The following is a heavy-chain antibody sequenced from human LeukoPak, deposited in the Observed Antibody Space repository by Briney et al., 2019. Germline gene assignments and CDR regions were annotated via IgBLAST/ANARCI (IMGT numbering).Heavy chain of an antibody. CDR3: AKGVGRTSGRNPDY. J-gene: IGHJ4*02. Sequence: GGSLRLSRAASGFTFNTYGMHWVRQAPGRGLEWVAVIWYDGSDKYYAESVKGRFTISRDNSKNTLSLQMNSLRVEDTAMYYCAKGVGRTSGRNPDYWGQGTLVTVSS. CDR1: GFTFNTYG. D-gene: IGHD2-8*02. V-gene: IGHV3-33*06. CDR2: IWYDGSDK.